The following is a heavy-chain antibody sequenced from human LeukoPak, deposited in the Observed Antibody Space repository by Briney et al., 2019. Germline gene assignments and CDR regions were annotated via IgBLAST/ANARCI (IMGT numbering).Heavy chain of an antibody. CDR3: PRHARNTIFGVVAHYHYMDV. D-gene: IGHD3-3*01. CDR2: IYAGDANT. J-gene: IGHJ6*03. V-gene: IGHV5-51*01. Sequence: GESLNFSCKGSEYSSTNYWIGGVRQLPGKGLGWMGIIYAGDANTSNRPSFQGEFTFSDDKSISTAYLQWSRLKASDTAMYYCPRHARNTIFGVVAHYHYMDVWGKGTTVTVSS. CDR1: EYSSTNYW.